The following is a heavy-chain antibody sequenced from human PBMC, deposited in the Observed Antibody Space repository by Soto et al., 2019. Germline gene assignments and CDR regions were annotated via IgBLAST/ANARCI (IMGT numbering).Heavy chain of an antibody. Sequence: EVQLVESGGGLVQPGGSLRLSCAASGFTFSSYWMHWVGQAPGKGLVWVSRINSDGSSTSYADSVKGRFTISRDNAKNTLYLQMNSLSAEDTAVYYCARGRWFKDRGFDYWGQGTLVTVSS. J-gene: IGHJ4*02. CDR3: ARGRWFKDRGFDY. CDR2: INSDGSST. CDR1: GFTFSSYW. V-gene: IGHV3-74*01. D-gene: IGHD2-15*01.